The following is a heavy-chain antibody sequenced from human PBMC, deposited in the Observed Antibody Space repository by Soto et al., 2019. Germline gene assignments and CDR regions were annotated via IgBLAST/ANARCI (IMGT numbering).Heavy chain of an antibody. CDR1: GFTFSSYE. CDR2: ISSSGSTI. Sequence: GGSLRLSCAASGFTFSSYEMNWVRQAPGKGLEWVSYISSSGSTIYYADSVKGRFTISRDNAKNSLYLQMNSLRAEDTAVYYCASLSTYYYDSSGRNTWGQGTLVTVSS. J-gene: IGHJ5*02. CDR3: ASLSTYYYDSSGRNT. D-gene: IGHD3-22*01. V-gene: IGHV3-48*03.